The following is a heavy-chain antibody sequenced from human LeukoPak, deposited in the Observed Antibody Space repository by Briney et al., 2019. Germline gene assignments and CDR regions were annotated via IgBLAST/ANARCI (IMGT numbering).Heavy chain of an antibody. CDR3: SRGGTTYCSSTSCLGGTFDY. D-gene: IGHD2-2*01. CDR1: GRSISSYY. CDR2: IYYSGST. J-gene: IGHJ4*02. V-gene: IGHV4-59*01. Sequence: SETLSLTCTVSGRSISSYYWSWVRQPPGKGLEWIGYIYYSGSTNYNPSLKSRVTISVDTSKNQFSLKLSSVTAADTAVYYCSRGGTTYCSSTSCLGGTFDYWGQGTLVTVSS.